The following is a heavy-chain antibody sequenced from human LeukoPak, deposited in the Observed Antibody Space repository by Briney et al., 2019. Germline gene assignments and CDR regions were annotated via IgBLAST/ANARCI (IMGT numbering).Heavy chain of an antibody. V-gene: IGHV4-30-4*01. Sequence: SETLSLTCTVSGGSISSGDYYWSWIRQPPGKGLEWIGYIYYSGSTYYNPSLKSRVTISVDTSKNQFSLKLSSVTAADTAVYYCARDSSSWYSYRMDVWGKGTTVTVSS. CDR1: GGSISSGDYY. CDR3: ARDSSSWYSYRMDV. D-gene: IGHD6-13*01. J-gene: IGHJ6*04. CDR2: IYYSGST.